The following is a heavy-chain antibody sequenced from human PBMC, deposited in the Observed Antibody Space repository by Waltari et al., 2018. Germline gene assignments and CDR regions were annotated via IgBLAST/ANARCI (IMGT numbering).Heavy chain of an antibody. CDR2: INAGNGNT. CDR1: GYTFTNYA. CDR3: ARGPSRGWFDP. V-gene: IGHV1-3*01. J-gene: IGHJ5*02. D-gene: IGHD3-10*01. Sequence: QVQLVQSGAEVKNPGASVRVPCKASGYTFTNYAIHWVRQAPGQRLEGKGWINAGNGNTKYSQKFQGRVTIARDTSASTAYMELSSLRSEDTAVYYCARGPSRGWFDPWGQGTLVTVSS.